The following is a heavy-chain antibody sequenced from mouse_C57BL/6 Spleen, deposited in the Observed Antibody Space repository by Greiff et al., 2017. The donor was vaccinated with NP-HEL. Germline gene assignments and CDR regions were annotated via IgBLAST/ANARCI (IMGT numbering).Heavy chain of an antibody. CDR1: GYTFTSYW. Sequence: VKLQQPGAELVRPGTSVKLSCKASGYTFTSYWMHWVKQRPGQGLEWIGVIDPSDSYTNYNQKFKGKATLTVDTSSSTAYMQLSSLTSEDSAVYYCARWNYSNLYYAMDYWGQGTSVTVSS. CDR2: IDPSDSYT. CDR3: ARWNYSNLYYAMDY. D-gene: IGHD2-5*01. V-gene: IGHV1-59*01. J-gene: IGHJ4*01.